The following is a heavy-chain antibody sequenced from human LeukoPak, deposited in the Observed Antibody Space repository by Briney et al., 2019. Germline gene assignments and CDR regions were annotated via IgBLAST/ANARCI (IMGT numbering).Heavy chain of an antibody. CDR3: ARGSPRLYDSSGYFYYYGMDV. CDR2: LIPILDIT. CDR1: GGTFRSYG. V-gene: IGHV1-69*04. J-gene: IGHJ6*02. D-gene: IGHD3-22*01. Sequence: SVKVSCKASGGTFRSYGISWVRQAPGQGLEWMGRLIPILDITNYAQNFQGRVSITADRSTSTAYMELSSLRSEDTAVYYCARGSPRLYDSSGYFYYYGMDVWGQGTTVTVSS.